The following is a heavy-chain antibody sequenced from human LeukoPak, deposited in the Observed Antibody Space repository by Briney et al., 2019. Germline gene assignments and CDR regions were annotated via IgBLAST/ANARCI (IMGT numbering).Heavy chain of an antibody. Sequence: SETLSLTCTVSGCSISTYYWTWLRQPPGKGLDRIGFIYYTGNTHYNPSLKSRVTISLDTSRNQFSLKLTSVTAADTAVYYCVRAGGLPRDDAFDLWGQGTLVTVSS. CDR2: IYYTGNT. CDR1: GCSISTYY. D-gene: IGHD3-10*01. CDR3: VRAGGLPRDDAFDL. V-gene: IGHV4-59*01. J-gene: IGHJ3*01.